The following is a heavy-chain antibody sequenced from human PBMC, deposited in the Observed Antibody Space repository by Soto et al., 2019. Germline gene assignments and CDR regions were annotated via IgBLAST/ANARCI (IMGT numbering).Heavy chain of an antibody. J-gene: IGHJ4*02. V-gene: IGHV1-69*08. CDR3: ARDRLVSPGGD. D-gene: IGHD1-26*01. Sequence: QVQLVQSGAEVKKPGSSVKVSCKASGGTFSSYTISWVRQAPGQGLEWMGRIIPILGIANYAQKFQGRVTITADKATSTAYMELSSLRSEDTAVYYCARDRLVSPGGDWGQGTLVTVSS. CDR2: IIPILGIA. CDR1: GGTFSSYT.